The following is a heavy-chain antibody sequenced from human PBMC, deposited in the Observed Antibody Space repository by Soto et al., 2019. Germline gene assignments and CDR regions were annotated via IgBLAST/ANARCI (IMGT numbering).Heavy chain of an antibody. V-gene: IGHV3-23*01. CDR3: AKALLVVVTAPFDY. D-gene: IGHD2-21*02. Sequence: EVPLLESGGGLVQPGGSLRLSCAASGFSFSSYAMSWVRQAPGQGLEWVSGINGGSGSTYYADSVKGRFTISRDNSKNTMSLHMNSLRAEDTALYFCAKALLVVVTAPFDYWGQGTLVAVSS. J-gene: IGHJ4*02. CDR1: GFSFSSYA. CDR2: INGGSGST.